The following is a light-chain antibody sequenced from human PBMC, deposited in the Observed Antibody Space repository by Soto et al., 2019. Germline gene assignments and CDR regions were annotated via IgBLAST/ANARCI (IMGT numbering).Light chain of an antibody. V-gene: IGKV3D-20*02. J-gene: IGKJ4*01. CDR3: QQRCDWPLT. CDR1: RSLSSSY. Sequence: EIWLTQYPATLSLSPGERATLSCRASRSLSSSYLAWYQQKPGLAPRLLIYDASNRATGIPARLSGSGSATDFTLTISSLEPEDFAVYYCQQRCDWPLTFGGGTKVDIK. CDR2: DAS.